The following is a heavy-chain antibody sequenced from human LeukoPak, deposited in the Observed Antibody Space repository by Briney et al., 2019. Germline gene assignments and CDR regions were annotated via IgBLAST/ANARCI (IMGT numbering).Heavy chain of an antibody. Sequence: LWASVKVSCKASGYTFTGYYMHWVRQAPGQGLEWMGWINPNSGGTNYAQKFQGRVTMTRDTSISTAYMELSRLRSDDTAVYYCAPHYYDSSGYYLGEAANWFDPWGQGTLVTVSS. J-gene: IGHJ5*02. CDR2: INPNSGGT. CDR1: GYTFTGYY. V-gene: IGHV1-2*02. CDR3: APHYYDSSGYYLGEAANWFDP. D-gene: IGHD3-22*01.